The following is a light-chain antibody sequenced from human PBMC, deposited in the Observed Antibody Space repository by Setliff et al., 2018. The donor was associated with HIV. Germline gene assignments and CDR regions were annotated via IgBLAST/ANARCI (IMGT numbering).Light chain of an antibody. CDR2: EVN. J-gene: IGLJ1*01. V-gene: IGLV2-23*02. CDR3: CSYTSSTTYV. CDR1: SSDVGNYNL. Sequence: QSALAQPASVSGSPGQSITFSCTGTSSDVGNYNLVSWYQHHPGKAPKLIIYEVNRRPAGVSDRLSGSKSGNTASLTISGLRAEDEATYYCCSYTSSTTYVFGTGTKVTVL.